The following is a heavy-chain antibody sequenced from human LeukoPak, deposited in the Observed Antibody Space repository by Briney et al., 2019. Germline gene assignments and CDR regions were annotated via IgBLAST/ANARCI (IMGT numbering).Heavy chain of an antibody. V-gene: IGHV3-74*01. CDR2: INSDGSST. D-gene: IGHD2-21*01. CDR3: AKNNAGGDYYHR. J-gene: IGHJ4*02. Sequence: GGSLRLSCAASGFTFSSYWMHWVRQAPGKGLVWVSRINSDGSSTNYADSVKGRFTISRDNAKNTLYLQMDSLRTEDTALYYCAKNNAGGDYYHRWGQGTLVTVS. CDR1: GFTFSSYW.